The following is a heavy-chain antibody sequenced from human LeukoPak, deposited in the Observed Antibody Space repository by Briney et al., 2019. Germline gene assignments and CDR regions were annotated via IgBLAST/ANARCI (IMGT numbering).Heavy chain of an antibody. Sequence: SQTLSLTCTVSGGSISSGDYYWSWIRQPPGKGLEWIGYIYYSGSTYYNPSLKSRVTISVDTSKNQFSLKLSSVTAADTAVYYCARAPLYTAMAHYYFDYWGQGTLVTVSS. CDR1: GGSISSGDYY. CDR2: IYYSGST. CDR3: ARAPLYTAMAHYYFDY. D-gene: IGHD5-18*01. J-gene: IGHJ4*02. V-gene: IGHV4-30-4*01.